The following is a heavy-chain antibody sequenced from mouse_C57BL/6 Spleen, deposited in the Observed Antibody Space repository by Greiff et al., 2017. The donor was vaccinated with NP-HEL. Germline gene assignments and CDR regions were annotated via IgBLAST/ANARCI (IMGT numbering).Heavy chain of an antibody. CDR2: IDPSDSYT. CDR3: AREWDSSGTGAMDY. D-gene: IGHD3-2*02. Sequence: QVQLQQSGAELVMPGASVKLSCKASGYTFTSYWMHWVKQRPGQGLEWIGEIDPSDSYTNYNQQFKGTSTLTVDKSSSTAYRQLSSLTSEDSAVYYCAREWDSSGTGAMDYWGQGTSVTVSS. J-gene: IGHJ4*01. CDR1: GYTFTSYW. V-gene: IGHV1-69*01.